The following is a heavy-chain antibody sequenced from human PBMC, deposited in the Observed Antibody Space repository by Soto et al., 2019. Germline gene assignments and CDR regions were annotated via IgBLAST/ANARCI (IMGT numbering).Heavy chain of an antibody. CDR3: AKDWGLGYCSGGSCSQLDY. J-gene: IGHJ4*02. V-gene: IGHV3-30*18. Sequence: SLSLSCAAAGFTFSGYGMHWVRQAPGKGLEWVAVISYDGSNKYYADSVKGRFTISRDNSKNTLYLQMNSLRAEDTAVYYCAKDWGLGYCSGGSCSQLDYWGQGTLVTVSS. D-gene: IGHD2-15*01. CDR1: GFTFSGYG. CDR2: ISYDGSNK.